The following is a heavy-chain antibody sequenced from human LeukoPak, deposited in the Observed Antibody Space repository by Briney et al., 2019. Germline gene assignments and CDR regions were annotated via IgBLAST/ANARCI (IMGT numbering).Heavy chain of an antibody. CDR2: IYHSGST. CDR3: ASTPYCGGDCYSEGYFQH. D-gene: IGHD2-21*02. CDR1: GGSISSGGYY. J-gene: IGHJ1*01. V-gene: IGHV4-30-2*01. Sequence: SETLSLTCTVSGGSISSGGYYWSWIRQPPGKGLEWIGYIYHSGSTYYNPSLKSRVTISVDTSKNQFSLKLSSVTAADTAVYYCASTPYCGGDCYSEGYFQHWGQGTLVTVSS.